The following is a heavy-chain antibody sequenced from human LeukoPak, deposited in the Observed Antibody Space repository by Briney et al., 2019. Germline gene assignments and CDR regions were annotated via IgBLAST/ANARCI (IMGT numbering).Heavy chain of an antibody. CDR2: IKKDGSEK. D-gene: IGHD5-18*01. V-gene: IGHV3-7*01. J-gene: IGHJ4*02. CDR3: ARDLSGVTGYTYGRGIDY. CDR1: GFTFSSYW. Sequence: PGGSRRPSCPAYGFTFSSYWMSWVRQAPGKGLEWVANIKKDGSEKYYVDSVKGRFTISRDNAKTSLYLQMNSLRAEDTAVYYCARDLSGVTGYTYGRGIDYWGQGTLVTVSS.